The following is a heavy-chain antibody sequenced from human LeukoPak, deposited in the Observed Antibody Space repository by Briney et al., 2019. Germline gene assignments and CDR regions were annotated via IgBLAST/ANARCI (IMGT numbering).Heavy chain of an antibody. CDR3: TKDPNGDYIGAFDM. CDR1: GFIFNKYA. V-gene: IGHV3-23*01. D-gene: IGHD4-17*01. Sequence: GGSLRLSCAASGFIFNKYAMTWVRQAPGKGREGVASTIVSGARKYYADSVNGRFTLFRDNSKNTLFLYMDNLRADDTALYYCTKDPNGDYIGAFDMWGPGTMVTVSS. CDR2: TIVSGARK. J-gene: IGHJ3*02.